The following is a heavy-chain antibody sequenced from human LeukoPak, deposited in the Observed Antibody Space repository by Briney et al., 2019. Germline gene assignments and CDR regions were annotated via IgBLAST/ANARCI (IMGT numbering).Heavy chain of an antibody. D-gene: IGHD6-13*01. J-gene: IGHJ4*02. Sequence: GGSLRLSCAASGFTFSSYSMNWVRQAPGKGLEWVSYISSSGSTIYYADSVKGRFTISRDNAKNSLYLQMNSLRAEDTAVYYCARSTEYSSSWYYFDYWGQGTLVTVSS. V-gene: IGHV3-48*04. CDR1: GFTFSSYS. CDR3: ARSTEYSSSWYYFDY. CDR2: ISSSGSTI.